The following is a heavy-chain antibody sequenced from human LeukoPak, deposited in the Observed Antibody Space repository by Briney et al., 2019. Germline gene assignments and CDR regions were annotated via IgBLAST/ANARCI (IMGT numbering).Heavy chain of an antibody. Sequence: ASVKVSCKASGYNFIGYYMHWVRQAPGQGPEWMGWINPNSGGTNYAQKFQGRVTMTRDMSTSTVYMELSSLRSEDTAVYYCARGGPYYDILTYFDYWGQGTLVTVSS. CDR2: INPNSGGT. CDR3: ARGGPYYDILTYFDY. D-gene: IGHD3-9*01. V-gene: IGHV1-2*02. CDR1: GYNFIGYY. J-gene: IGHJ4*02.